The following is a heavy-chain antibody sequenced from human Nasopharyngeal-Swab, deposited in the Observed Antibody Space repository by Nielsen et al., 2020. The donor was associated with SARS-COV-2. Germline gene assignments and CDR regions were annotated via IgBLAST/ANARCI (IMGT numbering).Heavy chain of an antibody. D-gene: IGHD1/OR15-1a*01. CDR3: ARVGTPRSYYYYYGMDV. Sequence: ASVKVSCKASGYTFTSYGISWVRQAPGQGLEWMGWISAYNGNTKYAQKLQGRVTMTTDTSTSTAYMELRSLRSDDTAVYYCARVGTPRSYYYYYGMDVWGQGTTVTVSS. CDR2: ISAYNGNT. J-gene: IGHJ6*02. V-gene: IGHV1-18*01. CDR1: GYTFTSYG.